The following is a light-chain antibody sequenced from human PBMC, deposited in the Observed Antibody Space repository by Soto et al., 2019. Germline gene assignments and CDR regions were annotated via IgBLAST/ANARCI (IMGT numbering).Light chain of an antibody. CDR1: QSITTY. Sequence: DPPLTQSPPSLSAAVGSTXTFXCRASQSITTYLNWYQQKPGIAPKLLIYAASSLQSGVPSRFSGSGSGTDFTLTISSLQPEDFATYYCQQSYSVPPTFGQGTKVDIK. CDR3: QQSYSVPPT. J-gene: IGKJ1*01. CDR2: AAS. V-gene: IGKV1-39*01.